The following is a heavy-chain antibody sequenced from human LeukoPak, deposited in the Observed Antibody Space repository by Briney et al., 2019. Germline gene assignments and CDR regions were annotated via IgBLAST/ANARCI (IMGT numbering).Heavy chain of an antibody. CDR2: ISYDAKSN. V-gene: IGHV3-33*05. CDR3: ARVTGDWYFDL. Sequence: SGGSLRLSCATSGFTFSTYGMHWVRQVPGKGLEWVAVISYDAKSNYHVDSVKGRFTISGDNSKNTLYLQMNSLRAEDTAVYYCARVTGDWYFDLWGRGTLVTVSS. J-gene: IGHJ2*01. D-gene: IGHD3-9*01. CDR1: GFTFSTYG.